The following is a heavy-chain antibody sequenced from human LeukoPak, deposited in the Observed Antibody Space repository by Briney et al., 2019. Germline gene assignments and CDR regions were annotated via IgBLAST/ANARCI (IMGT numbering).Heavy chain of an antibody. V-gene: IGHV1-2*02. Sequence: ASVKVSCKASGYTFTGYCMHWVRQAPGQGLEWMGWINPNSGGANYAQKFQGRVTMTRDTSISTAYMELSRLRSDDTAVYYCARDRGQTYYYDSSGLPRDYWGQGTLVTVSS. D-gene: IGHD3-22*01. CDR1: GYTFTGYC. J-gene: IGHJ4*02. CDR2: INPNSGGA. CDR3: ARDRGQTYYYDSSGLPRDY.